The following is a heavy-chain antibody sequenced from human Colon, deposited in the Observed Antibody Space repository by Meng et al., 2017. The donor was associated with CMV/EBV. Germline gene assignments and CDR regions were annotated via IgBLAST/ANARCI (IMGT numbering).Heavy chain of an antibody. CDR2: IRSKPNNYAT. J-gene: IGHJ4*02. V-gene: IGHV3-73*01. D-gene: IGHD5-12*01. CDR1: GFNFTVSA. CDR3: STGTDTGYELTTDY. Sequence: GFNFTVSAMNWVRKASGKGLEWIGRIRSKPNNYATAYSASVKGRFTISRDDAETTAFLQMDRLTTEDTAVYYCSTGTDTGYELTTDYWGQGTLVTVSS.